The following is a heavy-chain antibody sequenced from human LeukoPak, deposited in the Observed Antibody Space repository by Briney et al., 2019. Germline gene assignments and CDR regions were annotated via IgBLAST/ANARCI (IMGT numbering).Heavy chain of an antibody. Sequence: GGTLRLSCAASGSTFSNYGMNWVGQAPGRGVEGGAGIWYDGSNKYYAESVKGRFTISRDNSKNRMYLQMNRLRADDTGGYYCARDPRHHWSGLAGRFDPWGQGTLVTVSS. V-gene: IGHV3-33*01. CDR1: GSTFSNYG. D-gene: IGHD6-19*01. J-gene: IGHJ5*02. CDR3: ARDPRHHWSGLAGRFDP. CDR2: IWYDGSNK.